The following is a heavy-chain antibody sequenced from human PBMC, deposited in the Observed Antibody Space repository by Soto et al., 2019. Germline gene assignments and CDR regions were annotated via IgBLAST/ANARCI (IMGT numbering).Heavy chain of an antibody. Sequence: EVQLVESVGGLVQPGGSLRLSCAASGFTFSSYSMNWVRQAPGNGLEWVSYISSSSSTIYYADSVTGRFTISRDNAKNSLYLRMTGLRAGDTAVYYCAGAIAGSGSYLHFEYWGQGTLVTVS. CDR3: AGAIAGSGSYLHFEY. CDR1: GFTFSSYS. CDR2: ISSSSSTI. D-gene: IGHD3-10*01. V-gene: IGHV3-48*04. J-gene: IGHJ4*02.